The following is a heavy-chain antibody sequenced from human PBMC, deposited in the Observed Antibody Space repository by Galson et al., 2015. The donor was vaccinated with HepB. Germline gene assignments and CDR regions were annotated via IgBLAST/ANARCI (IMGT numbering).Heavy chain of an antibody. D-gene: IGHD1-26*01. CDR3: AADVGATAAFDI. CDR2: IVVGSGNT. Sequence: SVKVSCKASGFTFTSSAVQWVRQARGQRLEWIGWIVVGSGNTNYAQKFQERVTITRDMSTSTAYMELSSLRSEDTAAYYCAADVGATAAFDIWGQGTMVTVSS. J-gene: IGHJ3*02. V-gene: IGHV1-58*01. CDR1: GFTFTSSA.